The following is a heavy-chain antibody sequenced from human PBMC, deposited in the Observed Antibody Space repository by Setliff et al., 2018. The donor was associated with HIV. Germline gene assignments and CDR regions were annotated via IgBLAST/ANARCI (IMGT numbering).Heavy chain of an antibody. Sequence: ASVKVSCKASGYTFPSYGISWVRQAPGQGLEWMGGINTNTGSPTYAQAFTGRFVFSVDTSVTTAYLQISSLKAEDTAVYYCARALYGDYGGDINWFDPWGQGTLVTVSS. CDR3: ARALYGDYGGDINWFDP. D-gene: IGHD4-17*01. CDR1: GYTFPSYG. CDR2: INTNTGSP. J-gene: IGHJ5*02. V-gene: IGHV7-4-1*02.